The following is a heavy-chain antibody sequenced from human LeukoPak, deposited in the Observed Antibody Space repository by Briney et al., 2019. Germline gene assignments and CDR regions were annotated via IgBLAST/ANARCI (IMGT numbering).Heavy chain of an antibody. V-gene: IGHV3-23*01. J-gene: IGHJ4*02. D-gene: IGHD3-9*01. CDR2: ITGSGGNT. Sequence: PGASLRLSCAASGFTFSNYAMSWVRQAPGKGLEWVSAITGSGGNTYYADSVKGRFTNSRDNSKNTVFLQMNSLRAEDTAVYYCAKWGDYDVLTGYYVSDYWGQGTLVTVSS. CDR1: GFTFSNYA. CDR3: AKWGDYDVLTGYYVSDY.